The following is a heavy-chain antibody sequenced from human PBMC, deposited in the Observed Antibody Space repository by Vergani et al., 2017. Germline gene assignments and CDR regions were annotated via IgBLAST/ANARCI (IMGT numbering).Heavy chain of an antibody. D-gene: IGHD2-21*01. V-gene: IGHV5-51*01. CDR3: TRHVPCGDGACLHFDH. Sequence: EVMLVQSGAVVKKPGESLKISCKYSESSFISNEIAWVRQMSGKGLQWMGNINHIDSKIAYSPSFQGQAIMSLDKSITTAYLQWRSLKASETAIYYCTRHVPCGDGACLHFDHWGQGTQVTVSS. CDR1: ESSFISNE. J-gene: IGHJ4*02. CDR2: INHIDSKI.